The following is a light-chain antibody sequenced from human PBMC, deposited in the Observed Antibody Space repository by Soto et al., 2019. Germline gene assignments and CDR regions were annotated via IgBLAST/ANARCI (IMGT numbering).Light chain of an antibody. CDR2: DAS. J-gene: IGKJ5*01. CDR3: QQYADSPIT. CDR1: QSVGRDY. Sequence: EIVLTQSPGTLSLSPGERVTLSCRASQSVGRDYLAWFQQKPGQPPRLLIHDASSRATGIPDRFSGSGTGTDFTLTISRLEPEDFAVYHCQQYADSPITFGQGTRLEIK. V-gene: IGKV3-20*01.